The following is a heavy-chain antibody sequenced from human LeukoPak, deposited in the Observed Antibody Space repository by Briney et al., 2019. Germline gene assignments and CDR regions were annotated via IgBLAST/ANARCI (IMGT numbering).Heavy chain of an antibody. D-gene: IGHD6-13*01. CDR3: ARDLYSSRTNDAFVI. Sequence: SETLSLTCSVSGGSIRSSSYYWGWIRQPPGKGLEWIGSIYYSGSTYYNPSLKSRVTISIDTSKNQFSLKLSSVTAADTAVYYCARDLYSSRTNDAFVIWGQGTVVTVFS. V-gene: IGHV4-39*07. J-gene: IGHJ3*02. CDR1: GGSIRSSSYY. CDR2: IYYSGST.